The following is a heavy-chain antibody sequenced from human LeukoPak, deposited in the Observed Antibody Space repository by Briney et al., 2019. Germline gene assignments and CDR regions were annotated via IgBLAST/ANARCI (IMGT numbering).Heavy chain of an antibody. CDR1: GFTFSNAW. D-gene: IGHD3-10*01. J-gene: IGHJ4*02. CDR3: TTSRGSPSY. V-gene: IGHV3-15*01. CDR2: IKSKTDGGTT. Sequence: GSLLLSCAASGFTFSNAWMSWVRPAPGKRLELVGRIKSKTDGGTTDYAAPVKGRFTISREDSKNTLYLQMNSLKTEDTAVYYCTTSRGSPSYWGQGTLVTVSS.